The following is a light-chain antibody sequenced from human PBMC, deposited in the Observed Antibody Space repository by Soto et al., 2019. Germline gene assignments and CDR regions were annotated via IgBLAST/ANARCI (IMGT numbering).Light chain of an antibody. CDR1: QSVSDY. CDR3: QQYDNLPLT. CDR2: GAS. V-gene: IGKV3-15*01. J-gene: IGKJ3*01. Sequence: IVLTQSPGTLSLSPGERATLSCRASQSVSDYLAWYQQRPGQAPRLLIFGASTRATGFPARFSGSGSGTEFTLTINSLQSEDFAVYFCQQYDNLPLTFGPGTKVDIK.